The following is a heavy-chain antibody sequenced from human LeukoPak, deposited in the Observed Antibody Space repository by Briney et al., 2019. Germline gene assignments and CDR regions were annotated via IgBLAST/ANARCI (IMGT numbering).Heavy chain of an antibody. D-gene: IGHD3-3*01. V-gene: IGHV1-24*01. CDR2: FDPEDGET. CDR1: GGTFSSYA. J-gene: IGHJ6*03. Sequence: ASVKVSCKASGGTFSSYAISWVRQAPGKGLEWMGGFDPEDGETIYAQKFQGRVTMTEDTSTDTAYMELSSLRSEDTAVYYCATATSEWSTRYYYYMDVWGKGTTVTVSS. CDR3: ATATSEWSTRYYYYMDV.